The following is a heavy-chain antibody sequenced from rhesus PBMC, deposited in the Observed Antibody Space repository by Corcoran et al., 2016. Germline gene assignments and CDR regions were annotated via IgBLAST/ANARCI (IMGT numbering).Heavy chain of an antibody. Sequence: QVQLQESGPGLVKPSETLSLTCAVSGGSISGGYGWSCIRQPPGKGLEWIGNIFGGIGSTYSNPSLKRRVTISRETSKNQLSLKLSSVTAADTAVYYCARRPDSSGLDYWGQGVLVTVSS. V-gene: IGHV4S7*01. D-gene: IGHD6-31*01. CDR3: ARRPDSSGLDY. J-gene: IGHJ4*01. CDR2: IFGGIGST. CDR1: GGSISGGYG.